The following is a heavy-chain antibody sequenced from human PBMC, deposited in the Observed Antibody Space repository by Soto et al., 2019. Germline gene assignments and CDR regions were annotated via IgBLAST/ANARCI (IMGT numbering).Heavy chain of an antibody. Sequence: QVQLQESGPGLVKPSQTLSLTCTVSGGSISSGGYYWSWIRQHPGKGLEWIGYIYSSGTTYYNPSLKSRVTISVDTSKNHCSLKLSSVTAADTAVYYCARVVCLLPYYYYYMDVWGKGTTVTVSS. CDR2: IYSSGTT. CDR1: GGSISSGGYY. CDR3: ARVVCLLPYYYYYMDV. J-gene: IGHJ6*03. V-gene: IGHV4-31*03. D-gene: IGHD2-15*01.